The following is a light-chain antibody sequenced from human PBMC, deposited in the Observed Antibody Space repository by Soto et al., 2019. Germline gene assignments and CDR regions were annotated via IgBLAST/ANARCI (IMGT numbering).Light chain of an antibody. CDR2: QAT. CDR3: PSYTDNRVWV. Sequence: QSALTQPASVSGSPGQSITISCTGTSSDDRYVSWYQHHPGKAPKLMISQATNRPSGVSDRFSGSKSGNTASLTISGLQADDEADYYCPSYTDNRVWVFGGGTKVTVL. J-gene: IGLJ3*02. CDR1: SSDDRY. V-gene: IGLV2-14*01.